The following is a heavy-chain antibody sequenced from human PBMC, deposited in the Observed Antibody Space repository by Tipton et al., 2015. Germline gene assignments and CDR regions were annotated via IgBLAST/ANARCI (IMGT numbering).Heavy chain of an antibody. J-gene: IGHJ3*01. V-gene: IGHV4-59*12. Sequence: TLSLTCTVSGGSISTYYWTWIRQPPGKGLEWIGYIYYSGSTNYNPSLKSRLTISLDTSKNQFSLKVSSVTVADTAVYYCARTQGHSDAFDFWGQGTMVTVSS. CDR2: IYYSGST. CDR3: ARTQGHSDAFDF. CDR1: GGSISTYY.